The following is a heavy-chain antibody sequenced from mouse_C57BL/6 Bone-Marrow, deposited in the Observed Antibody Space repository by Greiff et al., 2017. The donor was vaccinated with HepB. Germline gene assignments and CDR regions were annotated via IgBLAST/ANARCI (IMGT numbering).Heavy chain of an antibody. CDR3: ARDDYDGDDY. D-gene: IGHD2-4*01. CDR1: GFTFSSYA. CDR2: ISDGGSYT. V-gene: IGHV5-4*01. Sequence: EVQRVESGGGLVKPGGSLKLSCAASGFTFSSYAMSWVRQTPEKRLEWVATISDGGSYTYYPDNVKGRFTISRDNAKNNLYLQMSHLKSEDTAMYYCARDDYDGDDYWGQGTTLTVSS. J-gene: IGHJ2*01.